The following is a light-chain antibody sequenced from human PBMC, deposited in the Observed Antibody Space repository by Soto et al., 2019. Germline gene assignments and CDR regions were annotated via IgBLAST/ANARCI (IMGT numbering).Light chain of an antibody. Sequence: IAVTKSALTVSCAAVEIATLSCRASQSISSNLAWYQQKPGQAPRLLIHGASSRATGLQARFSGSGSGTESTLTITSLQSEDFAVYYFQQYDNWTTIKFGEGTRLEIK. CDR3: QQYDNWTTIK. CDR2: GAS. V-gene: IGKV3-15*01. CDR1: QSISSN. J-gene: IGKJ5*01.